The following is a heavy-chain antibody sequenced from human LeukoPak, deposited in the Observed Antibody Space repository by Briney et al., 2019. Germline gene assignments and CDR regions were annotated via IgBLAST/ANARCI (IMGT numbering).Heavy chain of an antibody. Sequence: GRSLRLSCAASGFTFSSYAMHWVRQAPGKGLEWVSGNSVSGGSTYYADSVKGRFTISRDNSKTSLYLQMNSLRAEDTALYYCAKDIYYDSSGYAFDYWGQGTLVTVSS. CDR2: NSVSGGST. V-gene: IGHV3-23*01. D-gene: IGHD3-22*01. J-gene: IGHJ4*02. CDR1: GFTFSSYA. CDR3: AKDIYYDSSGYAFDY.